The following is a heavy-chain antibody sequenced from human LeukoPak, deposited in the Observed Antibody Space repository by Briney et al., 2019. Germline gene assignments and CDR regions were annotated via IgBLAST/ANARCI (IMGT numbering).Heavy chain of an antibody. D-gene: IGHD1-26*01. J-gene: IGHJ6*04. CDR2: MIPIFGRA. CDR1: VGTFSRYA. V-gene: IGHV1-69*05. CDR3: ARPESGSSGMDV. Sequence: SVKVCSKASVGTFSRYAISRVRQAPGPGLEWMGGMIPIFGRANYAKKFQGRVTITTDESTSTAYMELSSLRSEDTAVYYCARPESGSSGMDVWGKGTTVTVSS.